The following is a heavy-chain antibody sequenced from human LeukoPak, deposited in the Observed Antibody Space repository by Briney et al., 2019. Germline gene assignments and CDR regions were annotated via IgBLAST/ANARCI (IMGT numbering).Heavy chain of an antibody. CDR2: INPNSGGT. CDR1: GYTFTGYY. J-gene: IGHJ6*02. CDR3: ATXXXXXXXXTXGMDV. D-gene: IGHD2-2*02. V-gene: IGHV1-2*06. Sequence: ASVKVSCKASGYTFTGYYMHWVRQAPGQGLEWMGRINPNSGGTNYAQKFQGRVTMTRDTSISTAYMELSRLRSDDTAVYYCATXXXXXXXXTXGMDVWGQGTTVTVSS.